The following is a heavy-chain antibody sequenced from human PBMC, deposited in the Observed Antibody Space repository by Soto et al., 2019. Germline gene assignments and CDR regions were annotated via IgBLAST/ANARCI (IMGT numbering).Heavy chain of an antibody. D-gene: IGHD4-17*01. CDR1: GFTFGYYA. J-gene: IGHJ4*02. CDR2: FRSKAYGGTT. V-gene: IGHV3-49*03. Sequence: TGGSLRLSCPASGFTFGYYAMSWFRQAPGKGLEWVGFFRSKAYGGTTEYAASVKGRFTISRDDSKSIAYLQMNSLKTEDTAVYYCTRSRNTVTTVDYWGQGTLVTVSS. CDR3: TRSRNTVTTVDY.